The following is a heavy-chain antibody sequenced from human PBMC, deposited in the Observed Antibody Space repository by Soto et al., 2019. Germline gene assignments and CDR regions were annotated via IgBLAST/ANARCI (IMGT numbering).Heavy chain of an antibody. J-gene: IGHJ3*02. D-gene: IGHD3-3*01. CDR3: VIDVFKRSSEVKYLLDI. CDR1: GLNLINYA. V-gene: IGHV3-30*14. Sequence: GGALGLPCGASGLNLINYAIHWFRHLPGKGQKWVALISTDGTEKHYPGSVRGRFTISRDNSKNTLYLQMNSLRTEDTAVYYCVIDVFKRSSEVKYLLDIRGQGSTV. CDR2: ISTDGTEK.